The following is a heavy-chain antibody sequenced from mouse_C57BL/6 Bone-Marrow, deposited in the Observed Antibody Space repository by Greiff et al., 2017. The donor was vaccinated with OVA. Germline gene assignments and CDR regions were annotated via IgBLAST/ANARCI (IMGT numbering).Heavy chain of an antibody. CDR1: GYSITSGYD. V-gene: IGHV3-1*01. CDR3: ARFDGYYGYYAMDD. CDR2: VSYSGST. J-gene: IGHJ4*01. D-gene: IGHD2-3*01. Sequence: EVQLVESGPGMVKPSQSLPLTCTVTGYSITSGYDWHWIRHFPGNKLEWMGYVSYSGSTNYNPSLKSRISITHDTSKNHFFLKLNSVTTEDTATYYCARFDGYYGYYAMDDWGQGTSVTVSS.